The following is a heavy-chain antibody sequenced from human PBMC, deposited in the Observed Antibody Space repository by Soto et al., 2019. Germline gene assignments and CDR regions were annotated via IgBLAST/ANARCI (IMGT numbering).Heavy chain of an antibody. CDR2: IWYDGSNK. J-gene: IGHJ4*02. Sequence: QKYLVESGGGVVQPGGSLRLSCVASGSIFSGYGMHWVRQAPGKGLEWVAVIWYDGSNKYYADSVKGRFTISRDNSKNMLYLQMDRMRAEDTAVYYCARDGIGGTVFRGFCDYWGQGTLVTVSS. V-gene: IGHV3-33*01. CDR1: GSIFSGYG. D-gene: IGHD1-7*01. CDR3: ARDGIGGTVFRGFCDY.